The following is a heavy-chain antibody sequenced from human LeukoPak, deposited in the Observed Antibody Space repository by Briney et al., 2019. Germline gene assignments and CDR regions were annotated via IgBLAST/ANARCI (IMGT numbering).Heavy chain of an antibody. V-gene: IGHV1-2*02. J-gene: IGHJ4*02. CDR3: ARDDGSSWYAATGY. CDR1: GCTFTGYY. Sequence: ASVKVSCKASGCTFTGYYMHWVRQAPGQGLEWMGWINPNSGGTNYAQKLQGRVTMTTDTSTSTAYMELRSLRSDDTAVYYCARDDGSSWYAATGYWGQGTLVTVSS. CDR2: INPNSGGT. D-gene: IGHD6-13*01.